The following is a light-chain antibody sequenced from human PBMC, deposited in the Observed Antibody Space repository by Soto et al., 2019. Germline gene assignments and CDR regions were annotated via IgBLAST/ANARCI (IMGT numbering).Light chain of an antibody. CDR1: SSDIGGYNY. CDR2: DVS. Sequence: QSVLTQPASVSGSPGQSITISCTGSSSDIGGYNYVSWYQQHPGKAPKLMIYDVSNRPSGVSNRFSGSKSGNTASLTISGLQAEDEGDYYCTSYTTSSTLDVFGGGTKLTVL. CDR3: TSYTTSSTLDV. V-gene: IGLV2-14*01. J-gene: IGLJ2*01.